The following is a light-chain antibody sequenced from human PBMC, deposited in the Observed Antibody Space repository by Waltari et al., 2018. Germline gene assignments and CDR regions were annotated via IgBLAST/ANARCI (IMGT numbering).Light chain of an antibody. CDR2: EVT. J-gene: IGLJ2*01. Sequence: QSALTQPPSASGSPGQSVTISCTGTSSDVGGYNYVSWYQHHPGKAPKLMIYEVTKRPSGVPDRFSGSKSGYTASLTVSGLQTEDEADYYCTSYAGRNNVVFGAGTKLTVL. V-gene: IGLV2-8*01. CDR3: TSYAGRNNVV. CDR1: SSDVGGYNY.